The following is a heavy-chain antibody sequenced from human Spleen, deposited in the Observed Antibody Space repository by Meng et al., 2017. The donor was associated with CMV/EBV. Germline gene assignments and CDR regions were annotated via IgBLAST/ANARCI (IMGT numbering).Heavy chain of an antibody. V-gene: IGHV3-23*01. CDR3: AKGRSCSGTRCSLDY. D-gene: IGHD2-2*01. CDR1: GFTFSSYA. Sequence: GESLKISCAASGFTFSSYAMNWVRQAPGKGLEWVSAISGSGGSTYYADSVKGRFTISRDNSKNTLYLQMNSLRAEDTAVYYCAKGRSCSGTRCSLDYWGQGTLVTVSS. CDR2: ISGSGGST. J-gene: IGHJ4*02.